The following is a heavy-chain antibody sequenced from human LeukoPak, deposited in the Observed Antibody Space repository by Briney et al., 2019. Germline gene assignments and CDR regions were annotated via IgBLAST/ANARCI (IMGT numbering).Heavy chain of an antibody. CDR3: ARLFCSGASCSRGGGFDY. V-gene: IGHV4-59*12. CDR1: GGSISGYY. Sequence: SETLSLTCTVSGGSISGYYWSWIRQPPGKGLEWIGYIYYSGSTNYNPSLKSRVTISADTSQNQFSLKLNSVTAADTAIYYCARLFCSGASCSRGGGFDYWGQGTLVTVSS. J-gene: IGHJ4*02. D-gene: IGHD2-15*01. CDR2: IYYSGST.